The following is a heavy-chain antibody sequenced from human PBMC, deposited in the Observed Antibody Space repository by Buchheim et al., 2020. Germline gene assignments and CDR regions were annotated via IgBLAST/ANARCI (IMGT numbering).Heavy chain of an antibody. J-gene: IGHJ6*02. D-gene: IGHD1-1*01. Sequence: QVQLQQWGAGLLKPSETLSLTCAVYGGSFSGYYWSWIRQPPGKGLEWIGEINHSGSTNYNPSLKSRVTISVDTSTKQFSLKLSSVTAADTAVYYCARVSGTMYYYYYYGMDVWGQGTT. V-gene: IGHV4-34*01. CDR2: INHSGST. CDR1: GGSFSGYY. CDR3: ARVSGTMYYYYYYGMDV.